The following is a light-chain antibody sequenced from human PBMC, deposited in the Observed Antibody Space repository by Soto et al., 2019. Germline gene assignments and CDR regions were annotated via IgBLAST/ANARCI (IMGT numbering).Light chain of an antibody. Sequence: EIMMTQSPGTLSLSPGERATLSCRVSQSVSSRLAWYQQKPGQAPRLLISGASSRATGIPDRFSGSGFGTDFTLTISRLEPEDFALYYCQHYAGGSRITFGQGTRLEIK. CDR2: GAS. CDR3: QHYAGGSRIT. CDR1: QSVSSR. J-gene: IGKJ5*01. V-gene: IGKV3-20*01.